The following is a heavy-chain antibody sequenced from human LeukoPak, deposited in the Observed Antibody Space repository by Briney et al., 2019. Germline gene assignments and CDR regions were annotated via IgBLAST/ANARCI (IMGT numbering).Heavy chain of an antibody. CDR2: IYTSGST. D-gene: IGHD3-9*01. V-gene: IGHV4-61*02. J-gene: IGHJ4*02. CDR1: GGSISSGSYY. Sequence: PSQTLSLTCNVSGGSISSGSYYWSWIRQPAGKGLEWIGRIYTSGSTNYNPSLKSRVTISVDTSKNQFSLKLSSVTAADTAVYYCAGGGDWFDYWGQGTLVTVSS. CDR3: AGGGDWFDY.